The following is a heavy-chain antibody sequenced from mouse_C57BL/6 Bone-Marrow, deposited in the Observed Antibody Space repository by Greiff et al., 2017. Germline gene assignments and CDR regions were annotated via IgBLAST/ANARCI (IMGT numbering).Heavy chain of an antibody. CDR2: IDPEDGET. J-gene: IGHJ1*03. V-gene: IGHV14-2*01. CDR3: ARDYGSSPYWYFDV. Sequence: DVKLVESGAELVKPGASVKLSCTASGFNIKDYYMHWVKQRTEQGLEWIGRIDPEDGETKYAPKFQGKATITADTSSNTAYLQLSSLTSEDTAVYYCARDYGSSPYWYFDVWGTGTTVTVSS. CDR1: GFNIKDYY. D-gene: IGHD1-1*01.